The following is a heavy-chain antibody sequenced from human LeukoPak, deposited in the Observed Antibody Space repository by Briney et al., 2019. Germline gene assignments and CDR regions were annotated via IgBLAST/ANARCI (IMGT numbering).Heavy chain of an antibody. D-gene: IGHD1-26*01. CDR3: ARGELYYYYYMDV. J-gene: IGHJ6*03. Sequence: PSETLSLTCTVSGGSISSGSYYWSWIRQPAGKGLEWIGRIYTSGSTNYNPSLKSRVTISVDTSKNQFSLKLSSVTAADTAVYYCARGELYYYYYMDVWGKGTTVTVSS. CDR1: GGSISSGSYY. CDR2: IYTSGST. V-gene: IGHV4-61*02.